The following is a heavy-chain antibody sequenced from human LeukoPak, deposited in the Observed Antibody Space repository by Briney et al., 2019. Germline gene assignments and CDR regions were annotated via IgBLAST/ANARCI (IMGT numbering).Heavy chain of an antibody. CDR3: ARDGSGTENDY. CDR2: INHSGST. D-gene: IGHD3-10*01. V-gene: IGHV4-34*01. J-gene: IGHJ4*02. CDR1: GFTFSSYG. Sequence: GSLRLSCAASGFTFSSYGMSWVRQPPGKGLEWIGEINHSGSTNYNPSLKSRVTISVDMSKNQFSLKLSSVTAADTAVYYCARDGSGTENDYWGQGTLVTVSS.